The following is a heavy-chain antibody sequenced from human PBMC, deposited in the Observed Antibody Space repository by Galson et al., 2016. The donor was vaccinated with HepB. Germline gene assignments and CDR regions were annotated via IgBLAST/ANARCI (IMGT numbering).Heavy chain of an antibody. D-gene: IGHD6-19*01. CDR2: IDFSGNT. CDR1: GDSISSSAYY. Sequence: SITSVSGDSISSSAYYWDWVRQSPGNGLEWIGSIDFSGNTYYNSPLKSRVTISLDISNNQFSLKLKSVTAADTAIYFCARLAVASTLVFDYWGQGTLVTVSS. CDR3: ARLAVASTLVFDY. J-gene: IGHJ4*02. V-gene: IGHV4-39*01.